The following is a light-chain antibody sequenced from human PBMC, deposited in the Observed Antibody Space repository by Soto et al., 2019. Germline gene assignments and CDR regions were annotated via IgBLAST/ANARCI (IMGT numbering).Light chain of an antibody. V-gene: IGKV1-5*03. CDR3: QQYNSYSPYT. CDR1: QSISSW. Sequence: DIQMTQSPSTLSASVGDRVTITCRASQSISSWLAWYQQKPGKAPKLLIYKASSLESGVPSRCSGRGSGTEFTLTISSLQPDDFATYSCQQYNSYSPYTFGQGTKLEIK. CDR2: KAS. J-gene: IGKJ2*01.